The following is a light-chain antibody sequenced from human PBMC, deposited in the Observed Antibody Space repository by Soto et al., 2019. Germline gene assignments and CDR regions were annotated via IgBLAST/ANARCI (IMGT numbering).Light chain of an antibody. V-gene: IGKV3-20*01. CDR3: QQYGSSPWT. J-gene: IGKJ1*01. CDR1: QSVTSNY. Sequence: EIVLTQSPGTLSLSPGERATLSCRASQSVTSNYLAWFQQKPGQAPRLLIYGASTRATGIPDNFSGSGSGTDFTLTISRLEPEDFAVYYCQQYGSSPWTFGQGTK. CDR2: GAS.